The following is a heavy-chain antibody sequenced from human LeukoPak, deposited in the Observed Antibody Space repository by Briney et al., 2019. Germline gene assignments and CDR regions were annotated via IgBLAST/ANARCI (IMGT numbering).Heavy chain of an antibody. CDR1: GFTFSSYG. D-gene: IGHD3-10*01. Sequence: QTGGSLRLSCAASGFTFSSYGMSWVRQAPGKGLEWVSAISGSGGSTYYADSVKGRFTISRDNSKNTLYLQMNSLRAEDTAVYYCANGITMVRGALPSDYWGQGTLVTVSS. CDR2: ISGSGGST. J-gene: IGHJ4*02. V-gene: IGHV3-23*01. CDR3: ANGITMVRGALPSDY.